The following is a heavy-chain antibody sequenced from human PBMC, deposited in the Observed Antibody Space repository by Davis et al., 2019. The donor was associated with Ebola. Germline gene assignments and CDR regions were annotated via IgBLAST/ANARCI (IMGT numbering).Heavy chain of an antibody. Sequence: AASVKVSCKASGYTFTSYYMHWVRQAPGQGLEWMGIINPSVGSISYAQKFQGRVTMIRDTSTSTVYMELSSLRSEDTAVYYCARGTCNGGNCYEVEYGGSMDVWGKGTTVTVSS. CDR1: GYTFTSYY. V-gene: IGHV1-46*01. CDR2: INPSVGSI. D-gene: IGHD2-15*01. J-gene: IGHJ6*04. CDR3: ARGTCNGGNCYEVEYGGSMDV.